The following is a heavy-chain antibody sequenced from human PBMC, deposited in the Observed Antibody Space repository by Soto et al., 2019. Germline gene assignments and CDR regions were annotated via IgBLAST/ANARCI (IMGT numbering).Heavy chain of an antibody. CDR3: ARTRNRWFDS. CDR1: GDSFRDYY. Sequence: SETLSLTCVVSGDSFRDYYWSWIRQSPGMGLEWIGEITPSGRTEYNPSLRGRLTLSVDTSRRQISLTLSTMTAADTAVYYCARTRNRWFDSWGQGTLVTDSS. V-gene: IGHV4-34*01. J-gene: IGHJ5*01. CDR2: ITPSGRT.